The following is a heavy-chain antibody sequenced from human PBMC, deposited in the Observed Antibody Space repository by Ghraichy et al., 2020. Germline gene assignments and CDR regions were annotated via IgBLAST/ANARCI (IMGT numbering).Heavy chain of an antibody. V-gene: IGHV4-34*01. CDR3: ARQRPYYYFYYAMDV. Sequence: SQTLSLTCAVYGGSFSGYQWSWIRQPPGKGLEWIGQINDNGNTDYNPSVKSRVTISLDTSKNQFYLKVTSVTAADTAVYYCARQRPYYYFYYAMDVWGQGTTVIVSS. D-gene: IGHD6-25*01. CDR2: INDNGNT. CDR1: GGSFSGYQ. J-gene: IGHJ6*02.